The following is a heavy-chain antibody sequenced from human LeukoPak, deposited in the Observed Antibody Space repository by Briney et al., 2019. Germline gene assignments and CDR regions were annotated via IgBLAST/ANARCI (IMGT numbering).Heavy chain of an antibody. Sequence: SVKVSCKASGGTFSSYAISWVRQAPGQGLEWMGRIIPILHVANYAQQFQGRVTITADTSTSTAYMELSRLRSEDTAVYYCASWAGHITTSAWYPPFDYWGQGTLVTVSS. CDR3: ASWAGHITTSAWYPPFDY. J-gene: IGHJ4*02. CDR1: GGTFSSYA. CDR2: IIPILHVA. V-gene: IGHV1-69*04. D-gene: IGHD6-19*01.